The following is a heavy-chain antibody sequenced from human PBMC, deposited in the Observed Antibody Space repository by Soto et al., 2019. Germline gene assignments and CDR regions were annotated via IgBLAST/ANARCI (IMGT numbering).Heavy chain of an antibody. CDR1: GGTFSSYA. CDR2: ILPIFGTA. J-gene: IGHJ3*02. V-gene: IGHV1-69*12. Sequence: QVQLVQSGAEVKKPGSSVKVSCKASGGTFSSYAISWVRQAPGQGLEWMGGILPIFGTANCAQKFQGRATXTAXEXPSTAYMELSSLTSEATAVYYCARDLRSRRNDAFDIWGQGTMVTVSS. CDR3: ARDLRSRRNDAFDI.